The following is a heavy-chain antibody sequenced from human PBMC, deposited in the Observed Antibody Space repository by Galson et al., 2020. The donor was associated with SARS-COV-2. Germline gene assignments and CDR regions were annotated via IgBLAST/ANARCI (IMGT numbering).Heavy chain of an antibody. CDR1: GYSISSGYY. CDR2: IYHSGST. D-gene: IGHD3-16*01. V-gene: IGHV4-38-2*02. CDR3: ARVDMGVMGRRDS. J-gene: IGHJ4*02. Sequence: SETLSLTCTVSGYSISSGYYWGWLRPPPGTGLEWIGTIYHSGSTSYNPSLKTRVTLSGDRTKNQFSLKVTFVTAADTAVDYCARVDMGVMGRRDSWGRGTLGTVSS.